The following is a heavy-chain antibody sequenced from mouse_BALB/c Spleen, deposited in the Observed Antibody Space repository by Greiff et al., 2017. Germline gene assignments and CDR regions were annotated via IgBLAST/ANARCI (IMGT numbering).Heavy chain of an antibody. J-gene: IGHJ4*01. CDR3: ADHYYEDEGGYAMDY. CDR2: IWAGGST. CDR1: GFSFTSYG. V-gene: IGHV2-9*02. D-gene: IGHD2-4*01. Sequence: VQLVESGPGLVAPSQSLSITCTVSGFSFTSYGVHWVRQPPGKGLEWLGVIWAGGSTTYNSAIMSRLSISKDNSKSHIFLKMNSLQTDDTAMYYCADHYYEDEGGYAMDYWGQGTSVTVSS.